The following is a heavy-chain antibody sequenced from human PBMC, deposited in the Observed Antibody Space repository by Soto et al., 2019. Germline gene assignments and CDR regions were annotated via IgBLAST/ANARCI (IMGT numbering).Heavy chain of an antibody. CDR3: ARWGTTGGLDV. J-gene: IGHJ1*01. CDR2: TSYDGSGK. CDR1: GFTFRSYV. D-gene: IGHD3-16*01. V-gene: IGHV3-30*19. Sequence: QVHLVESGGGVVQPGTSLRVSCVGSGFTFRSYVIHWVRQAPGKGLEWVALTSYDGSGKYYGDSVRGRFTISRDNSRNTADLQMDSLRLEDTALYYCARWGTTGGLDVWGQGTLVSVSS.